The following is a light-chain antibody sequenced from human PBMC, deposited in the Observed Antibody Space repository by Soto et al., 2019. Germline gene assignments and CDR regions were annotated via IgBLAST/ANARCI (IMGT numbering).Light chain of an antibody. Sequence: QSALTQPASVSGSPGQSITISCTGTSSDVGSYNLVSWYQQHPGKAPKLMIYEGSKRPSGVSNRFSGSKSGNTASLTISGLQAEDEADYYCASFAVVDTVVFGGGTKLTVL. V-gene: IGLV2-23*01. J-gene: IGLJ2*01. CDR1: SSDVGSYNL. CDR3: ASFAVVDTVV. CDR2: EGS.